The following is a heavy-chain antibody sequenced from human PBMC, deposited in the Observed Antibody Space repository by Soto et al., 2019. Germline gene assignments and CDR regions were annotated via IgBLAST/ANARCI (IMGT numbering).Heavy chain of an antibody. V-gene: IGHV3-30-3*01. J-gene: IGHJ4*02. D-gene: IGHD3-10*01. CDR1: GFNFDVYS. Sequence: HPXGFLRRSFAASGFNFDVYSMHWVRQAPGKGLEWVAIISYDGGNQYYADSVKGRFTISRDNSRSSLSLQLDSLRADDKYVYYCARDMGSHSKFIFEYWGQGAMVT. CDR3: ARDMGSHSKFIFEY. CDR2: ISYDGGNQ.